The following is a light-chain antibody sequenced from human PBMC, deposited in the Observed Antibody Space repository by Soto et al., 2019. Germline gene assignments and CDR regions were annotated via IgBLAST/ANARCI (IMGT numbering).Light chain of an antibody. CDR1: SSNIGAGYD. J-gene: IGLJ1*01. V-gene: IGLV1-40*01. CDR3: QSYDSTLSARYV. Sequence: QSVLTQPPSVSGAPGQRVTISCTGSSSNIGAGYDVHWYQQRPGTAPKLLIFGNSNRPSGVPDRFSGSKSGTSASLAITGLQAEDEGDYYCQSYDSTLSARYVFGTGTNLTVL. CDR2: GNS.